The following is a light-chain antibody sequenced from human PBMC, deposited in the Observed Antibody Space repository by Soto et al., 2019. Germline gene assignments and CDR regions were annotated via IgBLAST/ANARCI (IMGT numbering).Light chain of an antibody. V-gene: IGKV2-30*01. Sequence: DVVMTQSPLSLPVTLGQPASISCRSSQSLVYSDGNTYLNWFQRRPGQSPRRLIYKVSNRDSGAPDRFSGSGAGTDCTLKSSRVEAEDVGVYYCRHGTNWPVAFGQGTKVDIK. CDR2: KVS. CDR3: RHGTNWPVA. J-gene: IGKJ1*01. CDR1: QSLVYSDGNTY.